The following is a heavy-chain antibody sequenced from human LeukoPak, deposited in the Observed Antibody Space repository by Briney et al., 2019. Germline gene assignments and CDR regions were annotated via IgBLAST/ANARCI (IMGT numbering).Heavy chain of an antibody. Sequence: GASVKVSCKASGYTFTSCYMHWVRQAPGQGLEWMGIINPSGGSTSYAQKFQGRVTMTRDTSTSTVYMELSSLRFEDTAVYYCARETAAAAFDYWGQGALVTVSS. V-gene: IGHV1-46*01. CDR3: ARETAAAAFDY. J-gene: IGHJ4*02. CDR1: GYTFTSCY. CDR2: INPSGGST. D-gene: IGHD6-13*01.